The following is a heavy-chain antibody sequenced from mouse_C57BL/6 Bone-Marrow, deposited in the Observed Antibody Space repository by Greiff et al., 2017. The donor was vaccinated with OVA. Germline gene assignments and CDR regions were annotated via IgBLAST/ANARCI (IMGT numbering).Heavy chain of an antibody. J-gene: IGHJ2*01. Sequence: EVQLQESGGDLVKPGGSLKLSCAASGFTFSSYGMSWVRQTPDKRLEWVATISSGGSYTYYPDSVKGRYTISRDNAKNTLYLQMSSLKSEDTAMYYCARSRYGNYSGDWGQGTTLTVSS. D-gene: IGHD2-10*02. CDR2: ISSGGSYT. CDR1: GFTFSSYG. CDR3: ARSRYGNYSGD. V-gene: IGHV5-6*01.